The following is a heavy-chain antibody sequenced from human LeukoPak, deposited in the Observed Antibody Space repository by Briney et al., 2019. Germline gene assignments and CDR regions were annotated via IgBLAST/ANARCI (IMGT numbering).Heavy chain of an antibody. CDR1: GYTFTGYY. V-gene: IGHV1-2*02. CDR3: ARDGPGSCSGNSCLGAFDI. CDR2: INPNNGGT. J-gene: IGHJ3*02. D-gene: IGHD2-15*01. Sequence: ASVKVSCKASGYTFTGYYMHWVRQAPGQGLEWMGWINPNNGGTNYAQKFQGRVTMTRDTSISTAYMELSRLRSDDTAVYYCARDGPGSCSGNSCLGAFDIWGQGTVVTVS.